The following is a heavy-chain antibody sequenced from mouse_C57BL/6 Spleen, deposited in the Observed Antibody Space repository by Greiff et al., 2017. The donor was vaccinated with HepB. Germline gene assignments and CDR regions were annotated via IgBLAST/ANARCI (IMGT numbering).Heavy chain of an antibody. CDR1: GYTFTSYT. J-gene: IGHJ2*01. V-gene: IGHV1-4*01. CDR2: INPSSGYT. D-gene: IGHD3-1*01. CDR3: ARKSTRASY. Sequence: VQLQQSGAELVKPGASVKMSCKASGYTFTSYTMHWVKQRPGQGLEWIGYINPSSGYTKYNQKFKDKATLTADKSSSTAYMHLSSLTSEDSAVYYSARKSTRASYWGQGTTLTVSS.